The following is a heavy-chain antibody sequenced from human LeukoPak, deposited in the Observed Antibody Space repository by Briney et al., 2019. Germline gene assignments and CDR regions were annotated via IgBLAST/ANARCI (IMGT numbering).Heavy chain of an antibody. D-gene: IGHD4-17*01. CDR3: AGLNTVTTPFDY. CDR1: GYSISSGYY. V-gene: IGHV4-38-2*02. CDR2: IYYSGST. Sequence: SETLSLTCTVSGYSISSGYYWGWIRQPPGKGLEWIGYIYYSGSTNYNPSLKSRVTISVDTSKNQFSLKLSSVTAADTAVYYCAGLNTVTTPFDYWGQGTLVTVSS. J-gene: IGHJ4*02.